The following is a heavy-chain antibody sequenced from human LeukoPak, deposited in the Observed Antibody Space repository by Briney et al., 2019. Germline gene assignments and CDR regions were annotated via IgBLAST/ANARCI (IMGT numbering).Heavy chain of an antibody. J-gene: IGHJ4*02. V-gene: IGHV3-30*18. CDR3: AKEKLPSGYSFLTDY. D-gene: IGHD5-18*01. Sequence: GGSLRLSCAASGFTFNSYGMHWVRQAPGKGLEWVAVISYDGPNKYYADSVKGRFTISRDDSKRTLYLQMNSLRPEDTAVYYCAKEKLPSGYSFLTDYWGQGTLVTVSS. CDR2: ISYDGPNK. CDR1: GFTFNSYG.